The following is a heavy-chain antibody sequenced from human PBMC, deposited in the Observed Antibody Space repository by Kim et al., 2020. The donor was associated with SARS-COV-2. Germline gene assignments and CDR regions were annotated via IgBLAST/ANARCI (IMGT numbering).Heavy chain of an antibody. D-gene: IGHD2-21*02. V-gene: IGHV1-18*01. J-gene: IGHJ1*01. CDR3: AREILTLGDNLYFQP. CDR2: INTNNAKT. CDR1: GDRFTTYG. Sequence: ASVKVSCKASGDRFTTYGITWVRQAPGQGLEWMGWINTNNAKTDYAQKFQGRVTMTTDTSTSAAYMELRSLRSDDTAVYYCAREILTLGDNLYFQPWGQGTIVTVSS.